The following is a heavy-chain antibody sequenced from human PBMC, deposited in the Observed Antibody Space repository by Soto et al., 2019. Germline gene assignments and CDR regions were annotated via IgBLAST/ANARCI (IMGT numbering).Heavy chain of an antibody. V-gene: IGHV1-69*01. J-gene: IGHJ4*02. CDR1: GGPFSSYA. CDR2: IIPKIGVA. CDR3: VRGGGQLWNLIDN. D-gene: IGHD7-27*01. Sequence: QVRLVQSGAEMKKPGSSVQVSCKTTGGPFSSYAVSWVRQAPGQGLEWMGGIIPKIGVAQYAQRSQGRVTITADVSTSTTYMEINSLTSEDTAVYYCVRGGGQLWNLIDNWGQGTLVTVS.